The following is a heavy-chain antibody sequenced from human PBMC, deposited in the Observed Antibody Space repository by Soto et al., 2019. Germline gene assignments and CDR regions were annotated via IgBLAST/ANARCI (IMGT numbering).Heavy chain of an antibody. Sequence: EVQLVESGGGLVQPGGSLKLSCAASGFTFSGSAMHWVRQASGKGLEWVGRIRSKANSYATAYAASVKGRFTISRDDSKNTAYLQMNSLKTEDTAVYYCTRPWTGDNNYCYYMDVWGKGTTVTVSS. CDR2: IRSKANSYAT. V-gene: IGHV3-73*01. CDR1: GFTFSGSA. J-gene: IGHJ6*03. D-gene: IGHD2-21*02. CDR3: TRPWTGDNNYCYYMDV.